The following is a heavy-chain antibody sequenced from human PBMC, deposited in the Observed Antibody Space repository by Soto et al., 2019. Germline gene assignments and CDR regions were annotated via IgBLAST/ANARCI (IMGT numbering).Heavy chain of an antibody. CDR2: IIPIFGTA. Sequence: ASVKVSCKASGGTFSSYAISWVRQAPGQGLEWMGGIIPIFGTANYAQKFQGRVTITADESTSTAYMELSSLRSEDTAVYYCARDLRPEQYSSGLGYWGQGTRVTASS. J-gene: IGHJ4*02. V-gene: IGHV1-69*13. CDR1: GGTFSSYA. D-gene: IGHD6-19*01. CDR3: ARDLRPEQYSSGLGY.